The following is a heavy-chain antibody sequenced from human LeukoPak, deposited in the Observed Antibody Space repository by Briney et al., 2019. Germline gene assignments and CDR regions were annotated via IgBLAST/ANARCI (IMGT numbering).Heavy chain of an antibody. Sequence: GGSLRLSCAVSGFNVRTNYMSWVRQAPGKGLEWVSVIFRDGSTYYGDSVGGRFSISRDNSNNMVFLQMNSLRAEDTAVYYCARDSGLLWFGELSAFDPWGQGTLVTVSS. CDR2: IFRDGST. CDR1: GFNVRTNY. V-gene: IGHV3-53*01. J-gene: IGHJ5*02. CDR3: ARDSGLLWFGELSAFDP. D-gene: IGHD3-10*01.